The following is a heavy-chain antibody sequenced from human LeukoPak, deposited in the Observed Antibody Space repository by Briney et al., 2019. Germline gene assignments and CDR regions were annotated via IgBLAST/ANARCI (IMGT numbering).Heavy chain of an antibody. V-gene: IGHV4-34*01. D-gene: IGHD3-3*01. CDR1: GGSFSAYY. CDR3: ASFGVAQTSEGNWFDP. Sequence: PSETLSLTCAVYGGSFSAYYWSWIRQPPGKGLEWIGEINHSGSTNYNPSLKSRVTISVDTSKKQFSLKLSSVTAADTAVYYCASFGVAQTSEGNWFDPWGQGTLVTVSS. CDR2: INHSGST. J-gene: IGHJ5*02.